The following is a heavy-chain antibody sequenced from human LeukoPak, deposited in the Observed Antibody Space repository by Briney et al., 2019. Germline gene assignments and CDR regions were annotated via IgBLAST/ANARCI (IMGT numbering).Heavy chain of an antibody. D-gene: IGHD1-26*01. Sequence: PGGSLRLSCAASGFTFSSYSMNWVRQAPGKGLEWVSSISSSSSYIYYADSVKGRFTISRDNAKNSLYLQMNSLRAEDTAVYYCARDKEVGYYFDYWGQGTLVTVSS. J-gene: IGHJ4*02. CDR2: ISSSSSYI. V-gene: IGHV3-21*01. CDR3: ARDKEVGYYFDY. CDR1: GFTFSSYS.